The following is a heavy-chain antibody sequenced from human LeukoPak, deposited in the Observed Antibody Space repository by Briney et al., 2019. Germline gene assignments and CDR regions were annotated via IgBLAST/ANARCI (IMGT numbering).Heavy chain of an antibody. J-gene: IGHJ4*02. CDR2: INTNSGGT. D-gene: IGHD2-8*01. CDR1: GYTFTGYY. CDR3: ATLDPAECTNGVCYTFDY. V-gene: IGHV1-2*06. Sequence: ASVKVSCKASGYTFTGYYMHWVRQAPGQGLGWMGRINTNSGGTNYAQKFRGRVTMTRDTSISTAYMELSRLRSDDTAVYYCATLDPAECTNGVCYTFDYWGQGTLVTVSS.